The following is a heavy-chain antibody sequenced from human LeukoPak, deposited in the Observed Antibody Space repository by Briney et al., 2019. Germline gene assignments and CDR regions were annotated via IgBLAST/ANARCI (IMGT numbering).Heavy chain of an antibody. D-gene: IGHD1-26*01. Sequence: PGGSLRLSCVGSGFTFRNYWMHWVRQLPGKGLLWVTRIDRYGSGIVYADSVRGRFTISRDNAKNTVSLQMKSLRPGDTGVYYCVSDSEGRSGGDFWGQGTLVTVSS. CDR2: IDRYGSGI. V-gene: IGHV3-74*01. CDR1: GFTFRNYW. CDR3: VSDSEGRSGGDF. J-gene: IGHJ4*02.